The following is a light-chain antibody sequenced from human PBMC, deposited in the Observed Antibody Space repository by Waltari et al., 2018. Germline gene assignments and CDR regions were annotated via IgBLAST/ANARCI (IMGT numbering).Light chain of an antibody. V-gene: IGLV2-14*03. CDR1: SSDVGSYNS. J-gene: IGLJ3*02. CDR2: DVR. CDR3: SSQSSNNVVL. Sequence: QSALTQPASVSGSPGQSLTTSCTGISSDVGSYNSVSWYQDHPGQAPKVIIYDVRERPSGVSASFTGAKSGNTASLTISGLQAEDEADYYCSSQSSNNVVLFGGGTKVTVL.